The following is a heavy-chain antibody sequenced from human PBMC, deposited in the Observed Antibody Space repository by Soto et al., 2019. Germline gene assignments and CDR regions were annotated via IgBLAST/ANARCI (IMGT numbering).Heavy chain of an antibody. D-gene: IGHD2-15*01. CDR3: ARSLGYCSGGSCPYFDY. CDR1: GFTFSSYG. CDR2: IWYDGSNK. J-gene: IGHJ4*02. V-gene: IGHV3-33*03. Sequence: GGSLRLSCAASGFTFSSYGMHWVRQAPGKGLEWVAVIWYDGSNKYYADSVKGRFTISRDNSKNTLYLQMNSLRAEDTAVYYCARSLGYCSGGSCPYFDYWGQGTLVTVSS.